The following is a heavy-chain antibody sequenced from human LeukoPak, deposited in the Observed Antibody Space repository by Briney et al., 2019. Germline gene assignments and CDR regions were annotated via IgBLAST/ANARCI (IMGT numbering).Heavy chain of an antibody. D-gene: IGHD3-10*01. J-gene: IGHJ4*02. V-gene: IGHV4-39*02. Sequence: SETLSLTCTVSGGSITNNNYYWGWIRQPPEKGLEWIGTLFYGGSISYNPSLKSRVTISVDTSKNHLSLKLNSVTAADTAVYFCAGLFVGEYYGSGYYFDDWGQGTLVTVTS. CDR1: GGSITNNNYY. CDR3: AGLFVGEYYGSGYYFDD. CDR2: LFYGGSI.